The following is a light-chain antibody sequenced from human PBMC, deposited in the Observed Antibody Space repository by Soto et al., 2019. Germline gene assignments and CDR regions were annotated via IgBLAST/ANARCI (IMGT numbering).Light chain of an antibody. Sequence: SALTQPASVSGSPGQSITISCTGTSSDVGGSNYVSWYQQHPGKAPKLMIYEVSNRPSGVSNRFSGSKSGNTASLTISGLQAEDEADYYCSSYTSSSTPYVFGTGTKLTVL. V-gene: IGLV2-14*01. CDR2: EVS. CDR3: SSYTSSSTPYV. CDR1: SSDVGGSNY. J-gene: IGLJ1*01.